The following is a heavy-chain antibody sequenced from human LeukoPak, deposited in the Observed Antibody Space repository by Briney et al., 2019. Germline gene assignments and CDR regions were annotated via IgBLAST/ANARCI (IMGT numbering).Heavy chain of an antibody. CDR1: GYTFTGYY. J-gene: IGHJ4*02. Sequence: ASVKVSCKASGYTFTGYYMHWVRQAPGQGLEWMGLINPNSGGTNYAQKFQGRVTMTRATSISTAYMELSRLRSDDTAVYYCGWASSGYCYFDYWGQGTLVTVSS. V-gene: IGHV1-2*02. CDR3: GWASSGYCYFDY. D-gene: IGHD3-22*01. CDR2: INPNSGGT.